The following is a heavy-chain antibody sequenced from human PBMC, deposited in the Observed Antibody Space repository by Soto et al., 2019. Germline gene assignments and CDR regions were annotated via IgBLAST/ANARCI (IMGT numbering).Heavy chain of an antibody. V-gene: IGHV1-18*01. Sequence: QVQLVQSGAEVKKPGASVKVSCKASGYTFTSYGISWVRQAPGQGLEWMGWISAYNGNTNYAQKLQGRVTMTTDTSTRTAYMELMSLRSDDTAAYYCAGGKMLLCFGELLPNWFDPWGQGTLVTVSS. CDR2: ISAYNGNT. CDR1: GYTFTSYG. D-gene: IGHD3-10*01. J-gene: IGHJ5*02. CDR3: AGGKMLLCFGELLPNWFDP.